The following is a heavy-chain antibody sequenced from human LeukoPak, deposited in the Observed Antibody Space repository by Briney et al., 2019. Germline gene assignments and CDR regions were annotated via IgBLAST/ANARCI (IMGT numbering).Heavy chain of an antibody. CDR2: TDHSGTT. V-gene: IGHV4-34*01. D-gene: IGHD1-14*01. CDR3: ARAYKASPLHNAIDF. CDR1: GGSFSGYF. J-gene: IGHJ4*02. Sequence: SETLSLTCAVCGGSFSGYFSSCIRQTPGKGLEWIGETDHSGTTNYNPSLKSRVIISPDTSKSQLSLKVNSVTAADTAVYYCARAYKASPLHNAIDFWGQGTLVTVSS.